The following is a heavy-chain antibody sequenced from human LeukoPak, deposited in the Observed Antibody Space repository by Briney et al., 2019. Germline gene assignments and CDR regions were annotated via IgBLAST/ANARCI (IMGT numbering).Heavy chain of an antibody. J-gene: IGHJ3*02. CDR1: GFIFSSYT. CDR3: ARSVPAAMSAFDI. D-gene: IGHD2-2*01. Sequence: GGSLRLSCSASGFIFSSYTMQWVRHAPGKGLEYVSAISSNGDTTYYATSVKGRFTISRDNSKDTLYLQVGSLRAEDTSVYYCARSVPAAMSAFDIWGQGTMVTVSS. V-gene: IGHV3-64*01. CDR2: ISSNGDTT.